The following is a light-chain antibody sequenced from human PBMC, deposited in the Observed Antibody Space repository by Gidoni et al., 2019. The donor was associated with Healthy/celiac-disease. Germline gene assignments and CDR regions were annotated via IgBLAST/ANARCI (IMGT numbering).Light chain of an antibody. CDR2: GAS. CDR1: PSVSSSY. Sequence: EIVLTQSPGTLSLSPGESATLSCRASPSVSSSYLAWYQQTPGQAPRLLIYGASSRATGIPDRFSGSGSGTDFTLTISRLEPEDFAVYYCQQYGSSPEWTFGQGTKVEIK. J-gene: IGKJ1*01. V-gene: IGKV3-20*01. CDR3: QQYGSSPEWT.